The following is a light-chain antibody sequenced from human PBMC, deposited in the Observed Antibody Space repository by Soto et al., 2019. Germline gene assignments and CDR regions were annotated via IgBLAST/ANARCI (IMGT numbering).Light chain of an antibody. V-gene: IGKV1-5*01. CDR2: DAS. Sequence: DFQRTHSPSTLSAFLGGRVTIPGGASQTISSWLAWYQQKPGKAPNLLIYDASTLERGVPSRSSGTGSGTEFTLTIDRLQPDDFATYYCQQYHTSSITCGQGTRREIK. CDR3: QQYHTSSIT. CDR1: QTISSW. J-gene: IGKJ5*01.